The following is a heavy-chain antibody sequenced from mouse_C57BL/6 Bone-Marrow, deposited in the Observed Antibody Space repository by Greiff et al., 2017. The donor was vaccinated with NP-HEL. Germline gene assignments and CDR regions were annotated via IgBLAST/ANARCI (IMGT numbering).Heavy chain of an antibody. J-gene: IGHJ3*01. Sequence: EVQLQQSGAELVRPGASVKLSCTASGFNIKDDYMHWVKQRPEQGLEWIGWIDPENGDTEYASKFQGKATITADTSSNTAYLQLSSLTSEDTAVYYCTTGYGYPAWFAYWGQGTLVTVSA. V-gene: IGHV14-4*01. CDR2: IDPENGDT. D-gene: IGHD2-2*01. CDR1: GFNIKDDY. CDR3: TTGYGYPAWFAY.